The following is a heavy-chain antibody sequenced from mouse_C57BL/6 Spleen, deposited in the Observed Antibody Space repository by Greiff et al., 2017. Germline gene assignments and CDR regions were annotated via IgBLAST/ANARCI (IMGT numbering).Heavy chain of an antibody. Sequence: VQLQESGAELARPGASVKMSCKASGYTFTSYTMHWVKQRPGQGLEWIGYINPSSGYTKYNQKFKDKATLTADKSSSTAYMQLSSLTSEDSAVYYCARGNYCNTYYFDYWGQGTTRTVSS. CDR3: ARGNYCNTYYFDY. V-gene: IGHV1-4*01. J-gene: IGHJ2*01. CDR2: INPSSGYT. D-gene: IGHD2-1*01. CDR1: GYTFTSYT.